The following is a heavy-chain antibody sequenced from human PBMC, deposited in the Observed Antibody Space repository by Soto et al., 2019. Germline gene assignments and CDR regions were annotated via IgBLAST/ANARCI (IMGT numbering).Heavy chain of an antibody. CDR2: INAGNGNT. CDR1: GYTFTSYA. V-gene: IGHV1-3*01. Sequence: ASVKVSCKASGYTFTSYAMHWVRQAPGQRLEWMGWINAGNGNTKYSQKFQGRVTITRDTSASTAYMELSSLRSEDTAVYYCARAAELNSSPFTWLDPWGEVAMVTVYS. D-gene: IGHD6-13*01. J-gene: IGHJ5*02. CDR3: ARAAELNSSPFTWLDP.